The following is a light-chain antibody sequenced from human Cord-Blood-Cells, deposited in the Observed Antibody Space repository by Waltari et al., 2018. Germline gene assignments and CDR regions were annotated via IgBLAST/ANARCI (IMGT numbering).Light chain of an antibody. V-gene: IGKV4-1*01. CDR2: WAS. CDR3: QQYYSTPYT. J-gene: IGKJ2*01. Sequence: DIVMTQSPDALAVSLGERATSNCKSSQSVLYSSNNKNYLAWYQQKPGQPPKLLIYWASTRESWVPDRFSGSGSGTDFTLTISSLQAEDVAVYYCQQYYSTPYTFGQGTKLEIK. CDR1: QSVLYSSNNKNY.